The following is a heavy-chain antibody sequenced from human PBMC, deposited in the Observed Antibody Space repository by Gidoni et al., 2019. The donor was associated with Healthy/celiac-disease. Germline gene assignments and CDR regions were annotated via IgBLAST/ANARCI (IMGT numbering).Heavy chain of an antibody. D-gene: IGHD5-12*01. Sequence: QITLKESGPTLVKPTQTLTRTCTFSGFSLSTSGVGVGWIRQPPGKALEWLALIYWNDDKRYSPSLKSRLTITKDTSKNQVVLTMTNMDPVDTATYYCAHSGFRMATKMDRGFDPWGQGTLVTVSS. CDR1: GFSLSTSGVG. J-gene: IGHJ5*02. CDR3: AHSGFRMATKMDRGFDP. V-gene: IGHV2-5*01. CDR2: IYWNDDK.